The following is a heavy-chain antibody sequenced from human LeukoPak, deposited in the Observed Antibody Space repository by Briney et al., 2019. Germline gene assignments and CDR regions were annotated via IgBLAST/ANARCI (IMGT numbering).Heavy chain of an antibody. V-gene: IGHV3-30*04. CDR3: AHLGAATPSHDAFDI. Sequence: GGSLRLSCAASGFTFSSYAMHWVRQAPGKGLEWVAVISYDGSNKYYADSVKGRFTISRDNPKNTLYLQMNSLRAEDTAVYYCAHLGAATPSHDAFDIWGQGTMVTVSS. D-gene: IGHD2-15*01. J-gene: IGHJ3*02. CDR1: GFTFSSYA. CDR2: ISYDGSNK.